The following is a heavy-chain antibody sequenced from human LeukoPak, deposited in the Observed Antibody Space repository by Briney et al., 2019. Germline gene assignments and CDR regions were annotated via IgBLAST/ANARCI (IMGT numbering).Heavy chain of an antibody. CDR3: ARDGYYDSSGYYPPYFQH. CDR2: ISSSSSYI. Sequence: GGSLRLSCAASGFTFSSFAMTWVRQAPGKGLEWVSSISSSSSYIYYADSVKGRFTISRDNAKNSLYLQMNSLRAEDTAVYYCARDGYYDSSGYYPPYFQHWGQGTLVTVSS. V-gene: IGHV3-21*01. D-gene: IGHD3-22*01. J-gene: IGHJ1*01. CDR1: GFTFSSFA.